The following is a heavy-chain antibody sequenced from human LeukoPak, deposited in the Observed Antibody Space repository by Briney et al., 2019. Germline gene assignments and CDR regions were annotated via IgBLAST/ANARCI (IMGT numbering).Heavy chain of an antibody. CDR3: ARADDIVVVPAAYFDY. V-gene: IGHV4-34*01. CDR1: GGSFSGYY. CDR2: INHSGST. Sequence: PSETLSLTCAVYGGSFSGYYWSWIRQPPGKGLEWIGEINHSGSTNYNPSPKSRVTISVDTSKNQFSLKLSSVTAADTAVYYCARADDIVVVPAAYFDYWGQGTLVTVSS. J-gene: IGHJ4*02. D-gene: IGHD2-2*01.